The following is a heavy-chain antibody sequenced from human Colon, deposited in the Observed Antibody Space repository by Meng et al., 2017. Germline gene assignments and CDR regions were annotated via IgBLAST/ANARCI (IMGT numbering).Heavy chain of an antibody. D-gene: IGHD7-27*01. Sequence: VELQESGPGLVRPSGTLSLTCTVFGASVSDTNYAWSWIRQPPGKGLEWIGYGSTNHNPSLKSRVTISVDTSKNQFSLTLNSVTAADTAVYYCARDNWGSLDYWGQGTLVTVSS. J-gene: IGHJ4*02. CDR1: GASVSDTNYA. CDR2: GST. V-gene: IGHV4-61*01. CDR3: ARDNWGSLDY.